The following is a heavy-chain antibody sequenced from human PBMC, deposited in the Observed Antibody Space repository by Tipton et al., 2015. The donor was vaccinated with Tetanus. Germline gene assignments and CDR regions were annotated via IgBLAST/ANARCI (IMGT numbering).Heavy chain of an antibody. Sequence: SLRLSCAASGFTFSSYAMSWVRQAPGKGLEWVSGISGSGGTTNYADSVKGRFTISRDNSKNTLYLQMNSLRAEDTAVYYCARDFSYYFDSKSGFDYWGQGTLVTVSS. D-gene: IGHD3-22*01. CDR2: ISGSGGTT. V-gene: IGHV3-23*01. J-gene: IGHJ4*02. CDR3: ARDFSYYFDSKSGFDY. CDR1: GFTFSSYA.